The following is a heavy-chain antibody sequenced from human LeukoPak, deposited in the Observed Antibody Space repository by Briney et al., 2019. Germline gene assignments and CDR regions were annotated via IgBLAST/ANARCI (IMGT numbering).Heavy chain of an antibody. CDR1: GFTVSSNY. D-gene: IGHD3-22*01. Sequence: GGSLRLSCAASGFTVSSNYMSWVRQAPGKGLEWVSVIYSGGSTYYADSVKGRFTISRDNSKNTLYLQMNSLRAEDTAVYYCARVSHYYDSSGYYSTVSAFDIWGQGTMVTVSS. CDR3: ARVSHYYDSSGYYSTVSAFDI. CDR2: IYSGGST. V-gene: IGHV3-66*01. J-gene: IGHJ3*02.